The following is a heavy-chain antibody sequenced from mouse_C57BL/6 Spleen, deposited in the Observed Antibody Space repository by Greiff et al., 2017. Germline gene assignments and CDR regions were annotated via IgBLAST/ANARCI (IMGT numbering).Heavy chain of an antibody. V-gene: IGHV1-53*01. Sequence: VQLQQPGTELVKPGDSVKLSCKASGYTFTSYWMHWVKQRPGQGLEWIGNINPSNGGTNYNEKFKSKATLTVDKSSSTAYMQLSSLTSEDSAVYYCARWWPPNYYGSSDAMDYWGQGTSVTVSS. CDR3: ARWWPPNYYGSSDAMDY. CDR2: INPSNGGT. J-gene: IGHJ4*01. D-gene: IGHD1-1*01. CDR1: GYTFTSYW.